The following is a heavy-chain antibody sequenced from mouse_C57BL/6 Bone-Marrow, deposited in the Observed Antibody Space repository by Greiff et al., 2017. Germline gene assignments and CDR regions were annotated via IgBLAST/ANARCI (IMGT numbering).Heavy chain of an antibody. CDR3: ARDDSWYFDV. CDR2: IDPSDSYT. D-gene: IGHD2-4*01. CDR1: GYTFTSYW. J-gene: IGHJ1*03. Sequence: QVQLQQPGAELVKPGASVKLSCKASGYTFTSYWMQWVKQRPGQGLEWIGEIDPSDSYTNYHQKFKGKATLTVDTSSSTAYMQLSSLTSEDSAVYYCARDDSWYFDVWGTGTTVTVSA. V-gene: IGHV1-50*01.